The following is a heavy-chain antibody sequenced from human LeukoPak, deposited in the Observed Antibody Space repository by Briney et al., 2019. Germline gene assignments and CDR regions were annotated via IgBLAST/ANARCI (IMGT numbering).Heavy chain of an antibody. V-gene: IGHV3-21*01. CDR2: ISSSSSYI. D-gene: IGHD1-26*01. CDR3: ARDYSGSYLFDY. CDR1: GFTFSSYS. Sequence: GGSLRLSYAASGFTFSSYSMNWVRQAPGKGLEWVSSISSSSSYIYYADSVKGRFTISRDNAKNSLYLQMNSLRAEDTAVYYCARDYSGSYLFDYWGQGTLVTVSS. J-gene: IGHJ4*02.